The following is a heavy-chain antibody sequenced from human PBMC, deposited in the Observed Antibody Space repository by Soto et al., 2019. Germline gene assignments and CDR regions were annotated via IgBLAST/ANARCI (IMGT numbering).Heavy chain of an antibody. CDR3: ARGRYGDY. V-gene: IGHV1-18*01. CDR1: GYAFTTDG. Sequence: QVHLVQSGAEVKKPGASVKVSCKGSGYAFTTDGNTWVRQAPGQGLEWMGWISAHNGNTNYAQKLQGRVTVTRDTSTSTAYMELRSMRSDDTAVYYCARGRYGDYWGQGALVTVSS. J-gene: IGHJ4*02. D-gene: IGHD1-1*01. CDR2: ISAHNGNT.